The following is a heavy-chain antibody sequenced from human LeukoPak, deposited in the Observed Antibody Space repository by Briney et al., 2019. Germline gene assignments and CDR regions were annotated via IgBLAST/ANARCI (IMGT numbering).Heavy chain of an antibody. V-gene: IGHV3-21*01. CDR2: ISISSSYK. CDR1: GFTFSNYN. D-gene: IGHD3-9*01. J-gene: IGHJ4*02. CDR3: ARGRYDILAGYQPPYFDY. Sequence: PGGSLRLSCAASGFTFSNYNMNWVRQAPGKGLEWVSSISISSSYKYYADSVKGRFTISRDNAKNSLYLQMNSLRAEDTAVYYCARGRYDILAGYQPPYFDYWGQGTLATVSS.